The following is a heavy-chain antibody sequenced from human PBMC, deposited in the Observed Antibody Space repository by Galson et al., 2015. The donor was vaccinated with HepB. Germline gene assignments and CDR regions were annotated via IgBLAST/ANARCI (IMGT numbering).Heavy chain of an antibody. V-gene: IGHV3-15*01. CDR3: TNSCTGGVCPQYYYYYYYMDV. CDR1: GFTFSNAW. D-gene: IGHD2-8*02. Sequence: SLRLSCAASGFTFSNAWMSWVRQAPGKGLEWVGRIKSKTDGGTTDYAAPVKGRFTISRDDSKNTLYLQMNSLKTEDTAVYYCTNSCTGGVCPQYYYYYYYMDVWGKGTTVTVSS. J-gene: IGHJ6*03. CDR2: IKSKTDGGTT.